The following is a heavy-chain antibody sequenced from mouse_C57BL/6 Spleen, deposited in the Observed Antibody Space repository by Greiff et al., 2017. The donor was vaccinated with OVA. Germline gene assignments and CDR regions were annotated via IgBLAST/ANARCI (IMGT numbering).Heavy chain of an antibody. J-gene: IGHJ3*01. V-gene: IGHV1-82*01. CDR2: IYPGDGDT. CDR1: GYAFSSSW. D-gene: IGHD2-5*01. Sequence: VKLQESGPELVKPGASVKISCKASGYAFSSSWMNWVKQRPGKGLEWIGRIYPGDGDTNYNGKFKGKATLTADKSSSTAYMQLSSLTSEDSAVYFCASLYSTSWFAYWGQGTLVTVSA. CDR3: ASLYSTSWFAY.